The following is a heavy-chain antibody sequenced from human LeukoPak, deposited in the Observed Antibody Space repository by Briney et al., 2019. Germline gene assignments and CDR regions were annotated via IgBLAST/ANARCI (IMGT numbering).Heavy chain of an antibody. V-gene: IGHV4-59*08. Sequence: SETLSLTCTVSGGSISSYYWSWIRQPPGKGLEWIGYIYYSGSTNYNPSLKSRVTISVDTSKNQFSPKLSSVTAADTAVYYCASTYAGRYFDYWGQGTLVTVSS. J-gene: IGHJ4*02. CDR3: ASTYAGRYFDY. CDR1: GGSISSYY. CDR2: IYYSGST. D-gene: IGHD6-13*01.